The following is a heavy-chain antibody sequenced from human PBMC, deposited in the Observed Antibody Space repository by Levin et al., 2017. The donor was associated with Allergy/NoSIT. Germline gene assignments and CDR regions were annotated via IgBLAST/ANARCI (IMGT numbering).Heavy chain of an antibody. V-gene: IGHV1-18*01. CDR3: VRALGHIDSWFMDF. Sequence: ASVKVSCRTSGYTFTDFGVSWLRQAPGQGLEWMGWISAYNGNTNFAQKLQGRVSMTTDTSTSTAHMELRSLRSDDTAVYYCVRALGHIDSWFMDFWGQGTLVTVSS. D-gene: IGHD6-13*01. CDR1: GYTFTDFG. J-gene: IGHJ4*02. CDR2: ISAYNGNT.